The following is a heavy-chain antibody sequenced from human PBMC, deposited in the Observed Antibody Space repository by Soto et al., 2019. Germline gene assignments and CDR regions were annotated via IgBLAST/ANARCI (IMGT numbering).Heavy chain of an antibody. V-gene: IGHV3-48*01. Sequence: GGSLRLSCAASGFTFSSYSMNWVRQAPGKGLEWVSYISSSSSTIYYADSVKGRFTISRDNAKNSLYLQMNSLRAEDTAVYYCARGLGGDYGDYEEGGYWGQGTLVTVSS. CDR1: GFTFSSYS. D-gene: IGHD4-17*01. CDR3: ARGLGGDYGDYEEGGY. CDR2: ISSSSSTI. J-gene: IGHJ4*02.